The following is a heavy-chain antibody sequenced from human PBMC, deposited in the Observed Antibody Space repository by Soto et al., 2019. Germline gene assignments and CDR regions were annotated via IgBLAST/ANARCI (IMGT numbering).Heavy chain of an antibody. V-gene: IGHV1-8*01. CDR2: MNPNSGNT. CDR3: ARKVITGTTFPTTYYMDV. D-gene: IGHD1-7*01. Sequence: ASVKVSCKASGYTFTSYDINWVRQATGQGLEWMGWMNPNSGNTGYAQKFQGRVTMTRNTSISTAYMELSSLRSEDTAVYYCARKVITGTTFPTTYYMDVWGKGTTVTVSS. J-gene: IGHJ6*03. CDR1: GYTFTSYD.